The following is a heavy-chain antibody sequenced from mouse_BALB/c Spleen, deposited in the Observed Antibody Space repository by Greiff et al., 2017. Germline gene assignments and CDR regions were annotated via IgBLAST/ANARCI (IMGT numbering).Heavy chain of an antibody. CDR3: ARSENGYDGAWFAY. Sequence: VQLKESGPGLVKPSQSLSLTCTVTGYSITSDYAWNWIRQFPGNKLEWMGYISYSGSTSYNPSLKSRISITRDTSKNQFFLQLNSVTTEDTATYYCARSENGYDGAWFAYWGQGTLVTVSA. V-gene: IGHV3-2*02. D-gene: IGHD2-2*01. CDR1: GYSITSDYA. J-gene: IGHJ3*01. CDR2: ISYSGST.